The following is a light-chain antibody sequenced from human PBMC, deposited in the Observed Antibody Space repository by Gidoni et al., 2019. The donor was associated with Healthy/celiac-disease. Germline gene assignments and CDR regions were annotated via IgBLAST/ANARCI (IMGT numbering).Light chain of an antibody. CDR3: QRYGSSSCS. Sequence: ELVLTQSPGTLSLSPGERATLSCRASQSVSSSYLAWYQQKPGQAPRLLIYGASSRATGIPDRFSGSGSGTDFTLTISRLEPEDFAVYYCQRYGSSSCSFGQGTKLEIK. CDR1: QSVSSSY. CDR2: GAS. V-gene: IGKV3-20*01. J-gene: IGKJ2*04.